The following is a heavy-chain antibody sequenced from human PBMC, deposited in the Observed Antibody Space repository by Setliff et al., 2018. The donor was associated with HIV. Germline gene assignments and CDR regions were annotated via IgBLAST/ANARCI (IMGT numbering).Heavy chain of an antibody. D-gene: IGHD6-13*01. Sequence: PGESLKISCKGSGYSFTSYWIGWVRQMPGKGLEWVGVIFPDDSDTRYSPSFQGQVTLSADKSISTAYLQWSSLKASDTAMYYCARHLIPGDPRYSSSWYYWGQGTLVTVSS. V-gene: IGHV5-51*01. CDR2: IFPDDSDT. CDR3: ARHLIPGDPRYSSSWYY. CDR1: GYSFTSYW. J-gene: IGHJ4*02.